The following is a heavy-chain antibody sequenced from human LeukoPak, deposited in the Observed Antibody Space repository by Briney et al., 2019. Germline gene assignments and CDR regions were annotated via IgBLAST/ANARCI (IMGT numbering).Heavy chain of an antibody. D-gene: IGHD6-19*01. J-gene: IGHJ4*02. V-gene: IGHV3-23*01. CDR2: ISGSGGST. CDR1: GFTFSSYA. Sequence: GGSLRLSCAASGFTFSSYAMSWVRQAPGKGLEWVSAISGSGGSTYYADSVKGRSTISRDNSKNTLYLQMNSLRAEDTAVYYCAKSVAVAGIFDYWGQGTLVTGPS. CDR3: AKSVAVAGIFDY.